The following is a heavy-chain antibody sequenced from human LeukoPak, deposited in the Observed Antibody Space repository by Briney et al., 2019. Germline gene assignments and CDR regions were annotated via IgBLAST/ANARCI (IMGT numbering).Heavy chain of an antibody. CDR1: GFTFSTYA. CDR3: AKDLGDYAHQFDS. Sequence: GVSLRLSCVASGFTFSTYAMSWVRQAPGKGLEWVSGISGSAGSRYYADSVKGRFTISRDNSKNTLYMQMNSLRAEDTAVYYCAKDLGDYAHQFDSWGQGTLVTVSS. V-gene: IGHV3-23*01. J-gene: IGHJ4*02. D-gene: IGHD4-17*01. CDR2: ISGSAGSR.